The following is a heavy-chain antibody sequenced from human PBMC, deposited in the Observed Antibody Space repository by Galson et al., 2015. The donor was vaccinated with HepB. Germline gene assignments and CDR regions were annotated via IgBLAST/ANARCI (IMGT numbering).Heavy chain of an antibody. CDR3: ARADYYGSGSYSHGLD. J-gene: IGHJ4*02. D-gene: IGHD3-10*01. V-gene: IGHV3-30*01. Sequence: SLRLSCAASGFMFGGYPMVWVRQAPGKGLKWVALISTDGSNKYYADSVRGRFTISRDNFKSTVYLHLNSLKDEDTAQYYCARADYYGSGSYSHGLDWGQGTLVTVSS. CDR2: ISTDGSNK. CDR1: GFMFGGYP.